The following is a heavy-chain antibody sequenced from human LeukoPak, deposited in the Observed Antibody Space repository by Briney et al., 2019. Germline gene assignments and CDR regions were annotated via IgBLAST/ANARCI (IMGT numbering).Heavy chain of an antibody. Sequence: SETLSLTCTVSGGSISSGDYYWSWIRQPPGKGLGWIGYMYYSGSTYYNPSLKSRATISVDTSKNQFSLKLSSVTAADTAVYYCARPYYYDSRIDPWGQGTLVTVSS. CDR1: GGSISSGDYY. D-gene: IGHD3-22*01. V-gene: IGHV4-30-4*01. CDR2: MYYSGST. CDR3: ARPYYYDSRIDP. J-gene: IGHJ5*02.